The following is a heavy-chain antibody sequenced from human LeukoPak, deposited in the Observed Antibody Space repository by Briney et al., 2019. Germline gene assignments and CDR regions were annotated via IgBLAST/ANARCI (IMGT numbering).Heavy chain of an antibody. CDR3: ARDRYAPPGHDSSGYWTVFDF. CDR2: IYSSGST. CDR1: GGSISNYY. D-gene: IGHD3-22*01. Sequence: SETLSLTCTVSGGSISNYYWSWIRQPARKGLEWIGRIYSSGSTNYNPSLKSRVTMSVDTSKNQFSLELSSVTAADTAMYYCARDRYAPPGHDSSGYWTVFDFWGQGALVTVSS. J-gene: IGHJ4*02. V-gene: IGHV4-4*07.